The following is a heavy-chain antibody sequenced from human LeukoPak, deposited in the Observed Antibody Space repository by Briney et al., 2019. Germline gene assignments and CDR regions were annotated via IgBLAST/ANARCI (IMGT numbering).Heavy chain of an antibody. J-gene: IGHJ5*02. CDR1: SGSISSSSYY. CDR2: IYYSGST. CDR3: ARSHSSGWYFWFDP. D-gene: IGHD6-19*01. V-gene: IGHV4-39*07. Sequence: PSETLSITCTVSSGSISSSSYYWGWLRQPPGKGPEWFGSIYYSGSTYYNPSLKSRVTISVDTSKNQFSLKLSSVTAADTAVYYCARSHSSGWYFWFDPWGQGTLVTVSS.